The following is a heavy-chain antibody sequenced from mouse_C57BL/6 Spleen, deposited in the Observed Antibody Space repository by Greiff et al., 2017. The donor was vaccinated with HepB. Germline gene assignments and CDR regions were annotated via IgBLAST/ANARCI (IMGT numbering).Heavy chain of an antibody. CDR3: ARSLHYYGSSYWYFDV. CDR1: GYAFSSYW. V-gene: IGHV1-80*01. D-gene: IGHD1-1*01. Sequence: VQLQQSGAELVKPGASVKISCKASGYAFSSYWMNWVKQRPGKGLEWIGQIYPGDGDTNYNGKFKGKATLTADKSSSTAYMQLSSLTSEDSAVYFCARSLHYYGSSYWYFDVWGTGTTVTVSS. CDR2: IYPGDGDT. J-gene: IGHJ1*03.